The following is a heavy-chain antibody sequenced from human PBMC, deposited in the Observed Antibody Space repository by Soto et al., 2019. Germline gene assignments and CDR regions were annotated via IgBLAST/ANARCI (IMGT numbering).Heavy chain of an antibody. D-gene: IGHD4-4*01. CDR2: IWYDGSNK. V-gene: IGHV3-33*01. CDR1: GFTFSSYG. Sequence: QVQLVESGGGVVQPGRSLRLSCAASGFTFSSYGMHWVRQAPGKVLEWVAVIWYDGSNKYYADSVKGRFTISRDNSKNTLYLQMNSLRAEDTAVYYCARDLYSNYYYYGMDVWGQGTTVTVSS. CDR3: ARDLYSNYYYYGMDV. J-gene: IGHJ6*02.